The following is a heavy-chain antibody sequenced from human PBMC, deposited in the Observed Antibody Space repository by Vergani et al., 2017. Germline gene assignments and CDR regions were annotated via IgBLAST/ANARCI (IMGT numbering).Heavy chain of an antibody. J-gene: IGHJ3*02. CDR2: IYYSGST. V-gene: IGHV4-30-4*01. CDR3: ARDANGGGRYLSFAFDI. Sequence: QVQVQESGPGLVKPSQTLSLTCTVSGDSIRSGENYWSWFRQPPGKGLEWIGYIYYSGSTYYNSSLKSRVTISVDTSKNQFSLNLRSVTAADTAVYYCARDANGGGRYLSFAFDIWGQGAMVSVSS. D-gene: IGHD3-16*01. CDR1: GDSIRSGENY.